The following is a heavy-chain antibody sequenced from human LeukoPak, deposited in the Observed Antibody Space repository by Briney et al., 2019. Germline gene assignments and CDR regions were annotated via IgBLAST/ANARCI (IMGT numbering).Heavy chain of an antibody. CDR3: ARDSGSSADYYYYYMDV. CDR2: IIPIFGTA. V-gene: IGHV1-69*05. Sequence: VSCXXSXGXFSSYAIXWVRQAPGQGLEWMGGIIPIFGTANYAQKFQGRVTITTDESTSTAYMELSSLRSEDTAVYYCARDSGSSADYYYYYMDVWGKGTTVTVSS. D-gene: IGHD1-26*01. CDR1: XGXFSSYA. J-gene: IGHJ6*03.